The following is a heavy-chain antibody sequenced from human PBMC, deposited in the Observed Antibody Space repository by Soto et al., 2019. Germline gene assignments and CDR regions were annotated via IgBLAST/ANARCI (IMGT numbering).Heavy chain of an antibody. CDR3: ALPRVYSGYDS. D-gene: IGHD5-12*01. CDR2: IDPGSGGT. Sequence: ASVKVSSKASGYTFPDSHIHWIRQAPGHGLQWMGWIDPGSGGTEYSQLFQARVTLTRDTSTKTVFLGLSGLTSDDTAVYYCALPRVYSGYDSWGQGNLVTGSS. J-gene: IGHJ5*02. CDR1: GYTFPDSH. V-gene: IGHV1-2*02.